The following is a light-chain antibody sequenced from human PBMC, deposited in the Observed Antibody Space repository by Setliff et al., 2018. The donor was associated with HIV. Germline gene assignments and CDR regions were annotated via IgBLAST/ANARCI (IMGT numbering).Light chain of an antibody. CDR3: CSYAGSSTPYV. CDR1: SSDVGGYNY. CDR2: DVS. J-gene: IGLJ1*01. V-gene: IGLV2-23*02. Sequence: QSALTQPASVFGSPGQSITISCTGTSSDVGGYNYVSWYQQHPGKAPKLMIYDVSKRPSGVSNRFSGSKSGNTASLTISGLQAEDEADYYCCSYAGSSTPYVFGTGTKVTV.